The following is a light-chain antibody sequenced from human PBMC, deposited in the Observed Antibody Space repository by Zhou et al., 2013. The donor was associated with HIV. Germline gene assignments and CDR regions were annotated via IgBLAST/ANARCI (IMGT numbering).Light chain of an antibody. J-gene: IGKJ1*01. V-gene: IGKV3-15*01. CDR2: GAS. CDR3: QQYNGYSRT. CDR1: RSVGSD. Sequence: EILMTQFPAILSVSPGEGATLSCRASRSVGSDLAWYQQKPGQAPRLLIYGASTRATGVPARVSGSGSGTEFTLTIRSMLSEDFAVYYCQQYNGYSRTFGQGTKVEIK.